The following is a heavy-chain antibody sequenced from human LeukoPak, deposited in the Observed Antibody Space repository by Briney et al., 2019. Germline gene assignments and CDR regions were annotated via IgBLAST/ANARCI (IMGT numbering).Heavy chain of an antibody. Sequence: SETLSLSSAVYGGSFGGYYWSWIRQPAGKGLEWIGEINHSGSTNCNPSLKSRVTISVDTSKNQFSLKLSSVTAADTAVYYCASGTVWGGLYYYGMDVWGQGTTVTVSS. J-gene: IGHJ6*02. CDR2: INHSGST. D-gene: IGHD3-16*01. CDR1: GGSFGGYY. CDR3: ASGTVWGGLYYYGMDV. V-gene: IGHV4-34*01.